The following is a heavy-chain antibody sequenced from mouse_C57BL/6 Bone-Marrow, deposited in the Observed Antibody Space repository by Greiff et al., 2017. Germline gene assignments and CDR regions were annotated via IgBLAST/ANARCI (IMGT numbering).Heavy chain of an antibody. J-gene: IGHJ1*03. D-gene: IGHD2-3*01. CDR3: VKKGTLSRDGYYFWYFDV. CDR2: IWGDGST. CDR1: GFSLTNYG. V-gene: IGHV2-3*01. Sequence: VKLQESGPGLVAPSQSLSITCTVSGFSLTNYGVSWVRQPPGTGLEWLGVIWGDGSTSYHSALISRLSISKDHSKSQVFLKLNRLQIDDTSTYYWVKKGTLSRDGYYFWYFDVWGTGTTVTVSS.